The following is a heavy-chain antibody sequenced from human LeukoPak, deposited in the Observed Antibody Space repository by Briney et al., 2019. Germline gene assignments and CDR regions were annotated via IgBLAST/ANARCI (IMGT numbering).Heavy chain of an antibody. CDR3: ARCPGRWLREFYFDY. CDR2: ISSSGGTI. V-gene: IGHV3-11*01. CDR1: GFTFSDYY. Sequence: GGSLRLSCAASGFTFSDYYMSWIRQAPGKGLEWVSYISSSGGTIYYADSVKGRFTISRDNAKNSLYLQMNSLRAEDTAVYYCARCPGRWLREFYFDYWGQGTLVTVSS. J-gene: IGHJ4*02. D-gene: IGHD5-12*01.